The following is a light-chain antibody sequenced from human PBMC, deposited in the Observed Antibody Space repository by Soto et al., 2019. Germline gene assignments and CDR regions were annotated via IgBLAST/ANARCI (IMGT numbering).Light chain of an antibody. Sequence: QSVLTQPASVSGSPGQSITISCTGTGSDVGGYNYVSWYQQHPGKAPKLMIYEVSNRPSGVSNRFSGSKSGNTASLTISGLQAEDEADYYCSSYTSSSTLFVFGTGTKGTVL. V-gene: IGLV2-14*01. CDR1: GSDVGGYNY. CDR3: SSYTSSSTLFV. CDR2: EVS. J-gene: IGLJ1*01.